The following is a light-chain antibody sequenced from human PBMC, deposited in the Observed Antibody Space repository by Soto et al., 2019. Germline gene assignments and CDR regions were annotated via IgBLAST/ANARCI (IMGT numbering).Light chain of an antibody. CDR3: QQYDNDWT. J-gene: IGKJ1*01. CDR2: DVS. CDR1: QSVKTW. Sequence: DTQMTQSPSTLPASIGDRVTITCRASQSVKTWLAWYQQKPGQAPRLLIYDVSNLQSGVPSRFSGSGAATEFTLTITNLQPDDFATYYCQQYDNDWTFGQGTKVEMK. V-gene: IGKV1-5*01.